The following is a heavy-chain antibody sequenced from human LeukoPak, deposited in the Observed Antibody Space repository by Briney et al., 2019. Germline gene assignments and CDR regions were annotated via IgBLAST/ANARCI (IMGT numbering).Heavy chain of an antibody. CDR2: IYYSGST. Sequence: SQTLSLTCTVSGGSISSGGYYWSWLRQHPGMGLEWIGYIYYSGSTYYNPSLKSRVTISVDTSKNQFSLKLSSVTAADTAVYYCARDNYYDSSGYFDYWGQGTLVTVSS. D-gene: IGHD3-22*01. J-gene: IGHJ4*02. CDR3: ARDNYYDSSGYFDY. CDR1: GGSISSGGYY. V-gene: IGHV4-31*03.